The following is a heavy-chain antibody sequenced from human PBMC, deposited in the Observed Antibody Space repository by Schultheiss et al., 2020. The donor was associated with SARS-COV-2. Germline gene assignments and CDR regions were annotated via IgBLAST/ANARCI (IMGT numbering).Heavy chain of an antibody. V-gene: IGHV3-23*01. D-gene: IGHD6-6*01. CDR3: ARVSRLLDV. CDR2: ISGSGGST. CDR1: GFAFSNYA. J-gene: IGHJ6*02. Sequence: GGSLRLSCAASGFAFSNYAMSWVRQAPGKGLEWVSAISGSGGSTYYANSVKGRFTISRDNAKNSLYLQMNSLRAEDTALYYCARVSRLLDVWGQGTTVTVSS.